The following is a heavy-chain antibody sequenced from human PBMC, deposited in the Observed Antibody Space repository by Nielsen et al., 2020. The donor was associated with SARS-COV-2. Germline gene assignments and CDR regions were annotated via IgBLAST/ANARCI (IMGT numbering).Heavy chain of an antibody. Sequence: GESLKISCAASGFTFSDYYMSWIRQAPGKGLEWVSYISDSSSYTNYVDSVKGRFTISRDNAKRSLYLQMNSLRAEDTAVYYCARDWSVAGHFDSWGQGTLVTVSS. CDR2: ISDSSSYT. D-gene: IGHD6-19*01. V-gene: IGHV3-11*05. CDR1: GFTFSDYY. J-gene: IGHJ4*02. CDR3: ARDWSVAGHFDS.